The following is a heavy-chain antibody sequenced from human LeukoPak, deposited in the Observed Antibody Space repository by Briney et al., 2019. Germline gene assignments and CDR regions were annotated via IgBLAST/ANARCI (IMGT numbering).Heavy chain of an antibody. Sequence: GGSLRLSCAASGRTFSDYAMSWFRQAPGKGLEWVSGITSGFTPHYADSVKGRFTISRENSKNTFHLQLNSLRAEDTAVYYCAKDYSDSRVADVFFEYWGQGTLVTVSS. J-gene: IGHJ4*02. CDR3: AKDYSDSRVADVFFEY. D-gene: IGHD2-15*01. V-gene: IGHV3-23*01. CDR1: GRTFSDYA. CDR2: ITSGFTP.